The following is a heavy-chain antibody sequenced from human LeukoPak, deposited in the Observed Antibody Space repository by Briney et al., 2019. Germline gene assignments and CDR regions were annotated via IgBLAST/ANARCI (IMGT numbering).Heavy chain of an antibody. D-gene: IGHD2-2*01. CDR1: GFTFSSYS. J-gene: IGHJ6*02. CDR3: ARDLSTDLVPRCYYYYYGMDV. V-gene: IGHV3-21*01. Sequence: GGSLRLSCAASGFTFSSYSMNWVRQAPGKGLEWVSSISSSSSYIYYADSVKGRFTISRDNAKNSLYLQMNSLRAEDTAVYYCARDLSTDLVPRCYYYYYGMDVWGQGTTVTVSS. CDR2: ISSSSSYI.